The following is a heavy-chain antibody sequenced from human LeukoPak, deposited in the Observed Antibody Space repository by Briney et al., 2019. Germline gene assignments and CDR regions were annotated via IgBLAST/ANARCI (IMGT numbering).Heavy chain of an antibody. V-gene: IGHV4-34*01. CDR1: GGSFSGYY. CDR3: ARGSLVVVAAVYNWFDP. Sequence: PSETLSLTCAVYGGSFSGYYWSWIRQPPGKGLEWIGEINRSGSTNYNPSLKSRVTISVDTSKNQFSLKLSSVTAADTAVYYCARGSLVVVAAVYNWFDPWGQGTLVTVSS. J-gene: IGHJ5*02. CDR2: INRSGST. D-gene: IGHD2-15*01.